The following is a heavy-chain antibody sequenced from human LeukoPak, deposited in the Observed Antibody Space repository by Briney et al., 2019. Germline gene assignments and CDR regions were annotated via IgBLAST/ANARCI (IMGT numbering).Heavy chain of an antibody. J-gene: IGHJ4*02. Sequence: SETLSLTCTVSGGSISSSSYCWGWIRQPPGKGLEWIGSIYYSGSTYYNPSLKSRVTISVDTSKNQFSLNLSSVTAADTAVYYCARLYSSGWNGAYYFDYWGQGTLVTVSS. CDR1: GGSISSSSYC. V-gene: IGHV4-39*01. D-gene: IGHD6-19*01. CDR2: IYYSGST. CDR3: ARLYSSGWNGAYYFDY.